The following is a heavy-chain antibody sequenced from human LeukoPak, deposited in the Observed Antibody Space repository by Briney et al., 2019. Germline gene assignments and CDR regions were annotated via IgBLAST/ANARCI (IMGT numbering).Heavy chain of an antibody. D-gene: IGHD3-22*01. Sequence: ASVKVSCKASGYTFTSYAISWVRQAPGQGLEWMGWISAYNGNTNYAQKLQGRVTMTTDTSTSTAYMELRSLRSDDTAVYYCARDGVGYDSSGYYYVEDAFDIWGQGTMVTVSS. CDR2: ISAYNGNT. CDR1: GYTFTSYA. J-gene: IGHJ3*02. CDR3: ARDGVGYDSSGYYYVEDAFDI. V-gene: IGHV1-18*01.